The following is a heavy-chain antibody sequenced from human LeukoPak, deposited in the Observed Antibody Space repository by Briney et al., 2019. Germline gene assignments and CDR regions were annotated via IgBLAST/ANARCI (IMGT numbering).Heavy chain of an antibody. CDR1: GFTFSSYW. D-gene: IGHD3-9*01. Sequence: GGSLRLSCAASGFTFSSYWMHWVRQAPGKGLVWVSRINSDGSSTSYADSVKGRFTISRDNAKNTLYLQMNSLRAEDTAVYYCAREEFDWFPKTHDAFDIRGQGTMVTVSS. CDR2: INSDGSST. CDR3: AREEFDWFPKTHDAFDI. V-gene: IGHV3-74*01. J-gene: IGHJ3*02.